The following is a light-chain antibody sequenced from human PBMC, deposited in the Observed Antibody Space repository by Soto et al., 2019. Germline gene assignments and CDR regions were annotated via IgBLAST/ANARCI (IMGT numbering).Light chain of an antibody. CDR3: QQYDNLPFT. CDR1: QGINNY. Sequence: DIQMTQSPSSLSASVGDRVTITCQASQGINNYLNWYQQKPGKAPKLLIYDASNLVTGVPSRFSGSGSGTDFGSGSGTDFTFTISSLQPEDIATYYCQQYDNLPFTFGPGTKVDIK. CDR2: DAS. V-gene: IGKV1-33*01. J-gene: IGKJ3*01.